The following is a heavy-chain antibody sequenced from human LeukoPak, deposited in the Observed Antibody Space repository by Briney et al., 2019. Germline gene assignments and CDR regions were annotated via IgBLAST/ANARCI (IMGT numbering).Heavy chain of an antibody. J-gene: IGHJ4*02. V-gene: IGHV4-39*01. Sequence: SETLSLTCTVSGGSISSSSYYWGWIRQPPGKGLEWIGSIYYSGSTYYNPSLKSRVTISVDTSKNQFSLKPSSVTAADTAVYYCARYSSSSYAFDYWGQGTLVTVSS. CDR2: IYYSGST. CDR3: ARYSSSSYAFDY. D-gene: IGHD6-6*01. CDR1: GGSISSSSYY.